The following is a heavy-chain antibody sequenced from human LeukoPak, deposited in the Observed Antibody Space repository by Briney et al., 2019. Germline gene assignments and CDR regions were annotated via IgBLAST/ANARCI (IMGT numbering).Heavy chain of an antibody. CDR1: GFTFSSYD. CDR2: IGTAGDT. D-gene: IGHD3-9*01. CDR3: ASGRTYYDILTGYSSPPDLVDY. V-gene: IGHV3-13*01. J-gene: IGHJ4*02. Sequence: GGSLRLSCAASGFTFSSYDMHWVRQATGKGLECVSAIGTAGDTYYPGSVKGRFTISRENAKNSLYLQMNSLRAGDTAVYYCASGRTYYDILTGYSSPPDLVDYWGQGTLVTVSS.